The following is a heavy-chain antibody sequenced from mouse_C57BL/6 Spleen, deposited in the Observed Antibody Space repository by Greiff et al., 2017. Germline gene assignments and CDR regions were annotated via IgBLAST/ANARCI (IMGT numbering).Heavy chain of an antibody. D-gene: IGHD2-4*01. CDR3: ASTGLRWYFDV. CDR1: GYAFSSYW. Sequence: VQVVESGAELVKPGASVKISCKASGYAFSSYWMNWVKQRPGKGLGWIGQIYPGDGDTNYNGKFKGKATLTADKSSSTAYMQLSSLTSEDSAVYFCASTGLRWYFDVWGTGTTVTVSS. V-gene: IGHV1-80*01. J-gene: IGHJ1*03. CDR2: IYPGDGDT.